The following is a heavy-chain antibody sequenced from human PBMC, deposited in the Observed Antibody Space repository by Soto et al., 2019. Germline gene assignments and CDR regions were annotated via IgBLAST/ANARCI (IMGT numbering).Heavy chain of an antibody. CDR3: ARGEGYCSGGSCYPLYGMDV. CDR2: IYYRGST. D-gene: IGHD2-15*01. CDR1: GGSISSGGYY. J-gene: IGHJ6*02. V-gene: IGHV4-31*03. Sequence: QVQLQESGPGLVKPSQTLSLTCTVSGGSISSGGYYWSWIRQHPGKGLEWIGYIYYRGSTYYNPSLKSRVTISVDTSKNQFSLKLSSVTAADTAVYYCARGEGYCSGGSCYPLYGMDVWGQGTTVTVSS.